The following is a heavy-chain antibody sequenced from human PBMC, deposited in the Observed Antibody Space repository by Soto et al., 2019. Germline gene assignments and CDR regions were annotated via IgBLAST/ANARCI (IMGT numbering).Heavy chain of an antibody. CDR3: ARARYDIPEGQFDY. CDR1: GGTFSSYA. J-gene: IGHJ4*02. Sequence: GASVKVSCKASGGTFSSYAISWARQAPGQGLEWMGGIIPIFGTANYAQKFQGRVTITADESTSTAYMELSSLRSEDTAVYYCARARYDIPEGQFDYWDQGTLVTVSS. V-gene: IGHV1-69*13. D-gene: IGHD3-9*01. CDR2: IIPIFGTA.